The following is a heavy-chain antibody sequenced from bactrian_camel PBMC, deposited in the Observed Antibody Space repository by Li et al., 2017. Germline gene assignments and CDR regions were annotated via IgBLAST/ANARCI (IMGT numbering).Heavy chain of an antibody. D-gene: IGHD3*01. CDR2: IYSDGMQT. J-gene: IGHJ6*01. V-gene: IGHV3-2*01. CDR1: GFTFSSLF. Sequence: HVQLVESGGGLVQPGWSLRLSCAASGFTFSSLFMNWVRQAPGKGLEWVSNIYSDGMQTYYADSVKGRFTISRDVAKSTVYSQMNSLKSEDTALYYCATGEPGVVFGTGALSGCWGQGTQVTVS. CDR3: ATGEPGVVFGTGALSGC.